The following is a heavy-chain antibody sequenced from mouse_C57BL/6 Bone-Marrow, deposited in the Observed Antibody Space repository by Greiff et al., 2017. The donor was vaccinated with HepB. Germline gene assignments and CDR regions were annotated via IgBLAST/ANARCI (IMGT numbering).Heavy chain of an antibody. J-gene: IGHJ1*03. V-gene: IGHV1-64*01. Sequence: QVQLQQSGAELVKPGASVKLSCKASGYTFTSYWMHWVKQRPGQGLEWIGMIHPNSGSTNYNEKFKSKATLTVDKSSSTAYMQLSSLTSEDSAVYYCANSYGSSSHWYFDVWGTGTTVTVSS. CDR1: GYTFTSYW. D-gene: IGHD1-1*01. CDR3: ANSYGSSSHWYFDV. CDR2: IHPNSGST.